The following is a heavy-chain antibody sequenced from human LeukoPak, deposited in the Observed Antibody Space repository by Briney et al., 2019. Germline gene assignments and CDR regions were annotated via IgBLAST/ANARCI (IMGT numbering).Heavy chain of an antibody. D-gene: IGHD1-26*01. J-gene: IGHJ4*02. Sequence: GGSLRLSCAASGFTFSGSAMHWVRQASGKGLEWVGRVRTKPNSYGTAYAASVKDRFTISRDDSKNMAYLQLNSLTTDDTAVYYCTRPVPGSYSLDYWGQETLVTVSS. CDR3: TRPVPGSYSLDY. CDR1: GFTFSGSA. V-gene: IGHV3-73*01. CDR2: VRTKPNSYGT.